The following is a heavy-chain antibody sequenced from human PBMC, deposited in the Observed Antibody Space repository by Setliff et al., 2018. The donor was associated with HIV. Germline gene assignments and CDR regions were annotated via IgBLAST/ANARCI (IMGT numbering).Heavy chain of an antibody. CDR3: ASRRWLDY. D-gene: IGHD5-12*01. CDR2: ISGSGDST. V-gene: IGHV3-23*01. CDR1: GFTFSSYA. J-gene: IGHJ4*02. Sequence: GGSLRLSCAASGFTFSSYAMSWVRQAPGKGLEWVSAISGSGDSTFYTDSLKGRFTISRDNSKSTLYLQTNSLRAEDTAVYYCASRRWLDYWGQGTLVTVSS.